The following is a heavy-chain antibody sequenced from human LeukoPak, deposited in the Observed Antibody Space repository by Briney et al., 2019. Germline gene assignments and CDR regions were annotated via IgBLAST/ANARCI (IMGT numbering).Heavy chain of an antibody. D-gene: IGHD3-10*01. V-gene: IGHV4-59*01. CDR3: ARRQDAMVRGVTFDY. CDR2: IYYSGST. J-gene: IGHJ4*02. Sequence: PSETLSLTCTVSGGSISSYYWSWIRQPPGKGLEWIGYIYYSGSTNYNPSLKSRVTISVDTSKNQFSLKLSSVTAADTAVYYCARRQDAMVRGVTFDYWGQGTLVTVSS. CDR1: GGSISSYY.